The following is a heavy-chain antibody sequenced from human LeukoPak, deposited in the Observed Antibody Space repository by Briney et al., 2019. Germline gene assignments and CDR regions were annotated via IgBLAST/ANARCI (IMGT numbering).Heavy chain of an antibody. CDR2: IQQFGSEK. D-gene: IGHD6-13*01. V-gene: IGHV3-7*05. J-gene: IGHJ4*02. CDR1: GFTFSSYW. CDR3: ARDEAAVRFDY. Sequence: GGSLRLSCAASGFTFSSYWMSWVRQAPGRGLEWVANIQQFGSEKNYVDSVKGRFTISRDNAKNSLCLQMNSLRAEDTAVYYCARDEAAVRFDYWGQGTLVTVSS.